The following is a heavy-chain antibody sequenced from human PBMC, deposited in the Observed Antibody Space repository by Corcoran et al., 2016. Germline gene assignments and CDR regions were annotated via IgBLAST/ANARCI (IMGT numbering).Heavy chain of an antibody. D-gene: IGHD3-10*01. J-gene: IGHJ3*02. CDR3: AGEVVRAAGSDDAFDI. V-gene: IGHV1-69*01. Sequence: QVQLVQSGAEVKKPGSSVKVSCKASGGTFSSYAISWVRQAPGQGLEWMGGIIPIFGIANYAQKFQGRVTITADESTSTAYMELSSLRSEDTAVYYCAGEVVRAAGSDDAFDIWGQGTMVTVSS. CDR1: GGTFSSYA. CDR2: IIPIFGIA.